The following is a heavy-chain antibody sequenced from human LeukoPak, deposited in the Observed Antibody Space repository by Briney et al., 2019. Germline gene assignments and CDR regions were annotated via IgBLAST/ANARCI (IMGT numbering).Heavy chain of an antibody. V-gene: IGHV1-46*01. CDR2: INPSGGST. Sequence: ASVKVSCKASGYTFTSYYMHWVRQAPGQGLEWMGIINPSGGSTSYAQKFQGRVTMTRDTSTGTVYMELSSLRSEDTAVYYCARDYCGGDCYEYNWFDPWGQGTLVTVSS. CDR1: GYTFTSYY. J-gene: IGHJ5*02. D-gene: IGHD2-21*02. CDR3: ARDYCGGDCYEYNWFDP.